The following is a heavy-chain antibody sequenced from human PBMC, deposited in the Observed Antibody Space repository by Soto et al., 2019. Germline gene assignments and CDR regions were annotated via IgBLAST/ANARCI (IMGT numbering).Heavy chain of an antibody. D-gene: IGHD2-2*03. CDR3: ARLNGYCISTNCHGYYGMDV. V-gene: IGHV4-39*01. CDR2: MYSSENT. CDR1: GGSIRSGDYY. J-gene: IGHJ6*02. Sequence: PSETLSLTCTVSGGSIRSGDYYWSWIRQPPGKGLEWIGTMYSSENTYYNPSLLSRVTISVDTSKNEFSLRLSSVTAADTAVYYCARLNGYCISTNCHGYYGMDVWGQGTTVTVSS.